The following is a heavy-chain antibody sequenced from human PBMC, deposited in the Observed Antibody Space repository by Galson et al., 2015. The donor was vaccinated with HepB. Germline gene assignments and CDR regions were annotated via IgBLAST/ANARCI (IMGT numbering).Heavy chain of an antibody. D-gene: IGHD2-2*02. CDR3: ARGIIDCSSTSCYRDAFDI. J-gene: IGHJ3*02. CDR1: GYTFTSYD. CDR2: MNTNSGNT. Sequence: SVKVSCKASGYTFTSYDINWVRQATGQGLEWMGWMNTNSGNTGYAQKFQGRVTMTRNTSISTAYMELSSLRSEDTAVYYCARGIIDCSSTSCYRDAFDIWGQGTMVTVSS. V-gene: IGHV1-8*01.